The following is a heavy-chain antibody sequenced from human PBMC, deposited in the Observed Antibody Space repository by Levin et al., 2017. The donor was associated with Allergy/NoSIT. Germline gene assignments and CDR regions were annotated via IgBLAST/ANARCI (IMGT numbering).Heavy chain of an antibody. D-gene: IGHD6-13*01. CDR1: GYTFTSYG. J-gene: IGHJ6*02. CDR3: ARGDSSSWSLGYYYYGMDV. V-gene: IGHV1-18*01. Sequence: ASVKVSCKASGYTFTSYGISWVRQAPGQGLEWMGWISAYNGNTNYAQKLQGRVTMTTDTSTSTAYMELRSLRSDDTAVYYCARGDSSSWSLGYYYYGMDVWGQGTTVTVSS. CDR2: ISAYNGNT.